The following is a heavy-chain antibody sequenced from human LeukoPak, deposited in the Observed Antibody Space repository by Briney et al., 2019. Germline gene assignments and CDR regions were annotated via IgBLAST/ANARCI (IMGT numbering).Heavy chain of an antibody. CDR2: IYPGDSDT. CDR1: GYSFTNYW. V-gene: IGHV5-51*01. Sequence: GESLKISCKGSGYSFTNYWIGWVRQMPGKGLEWMGIIYPGDSDTRYSPSFQGQVTISADKSISTAYLQWSSLKASDTAMYYCARRTTTSFRFGGSASAFDPWGQGTLVTVSS. J-gene: IGHJ5*02. CDR3: ARRTTTSFRFGGSASAFDP. D-gene: IGHD2-15*01.